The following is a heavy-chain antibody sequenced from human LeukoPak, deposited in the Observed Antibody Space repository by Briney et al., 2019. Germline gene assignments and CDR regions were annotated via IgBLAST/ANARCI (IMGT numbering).Heavy chain of an antibody. Sequence: GGSLRLFCVAYGFTFTTYWMHWVRQPPGRCLVWVSRINDDGSNSNYADSMKGRFNISRDNARNTLYLQNVAQRAEDTPLYYCARTSPTSHFDFWGQATLVTVSP. J-gene: IGHJ4*02. CDR3: ARTSPTSHFDF. V-gene: IGHV3-74*01. D-gene: IGHD3-16*01. CDR2: INDDGSNS. CDR1: GFTFTTYW.